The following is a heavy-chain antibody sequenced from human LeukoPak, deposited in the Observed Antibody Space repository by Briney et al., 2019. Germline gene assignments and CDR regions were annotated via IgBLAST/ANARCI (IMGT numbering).Heavy chain of an antibody. CDR2: IYYSGST. Sequence: SETLSLTCTVSGGSISSYYWSWIRQPPGKGLEWIGYIYYSGSTNYNPSLKSRVTISVDTSKNQFSLKLSSVTAADTAVYYCARDPHSSGWYYFDYWGQGTLVTVSS. CDR1: GGSISSYY. D-gene: IGHD6-19*01. J-gene: IGHJ4*02. V-gene: IGHV4-59*01. CDR3: ARDPHSSGWYYFDY.